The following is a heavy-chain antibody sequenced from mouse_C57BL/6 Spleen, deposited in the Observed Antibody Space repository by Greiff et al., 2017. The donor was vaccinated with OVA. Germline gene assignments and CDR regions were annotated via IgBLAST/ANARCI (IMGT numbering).Heavy chain of an antibody. CDR3: ASWRDGYYLFAY. J-gene: IGHJ3*01. D-gene: IGHD2-3*01. V-gene: IGHV1-26*01. CDR2: INPNNGGT. Sequence: EVQLQQSGPELVKPGASVKISCKASGYTFTDYYMNWVKQSHGKSLEWIGDINPNNGGTSYNQKFKGKATLTVDKSSSTAYMELRSLTSEDSAVYYCASWRDGYYLFAYWGQGTLVTVSA. CDR1: GYTFTDYY.